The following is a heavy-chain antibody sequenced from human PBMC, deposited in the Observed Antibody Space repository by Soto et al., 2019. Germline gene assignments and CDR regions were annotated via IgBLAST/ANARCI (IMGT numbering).Heavy chain of an antibody. Sequence: QLQLQESGSGLVKPSQTLSLTCAVSGGSVSGGGYSWSWIRQPPGKGLEWIGYIYHSGSTYYTPSLKSRVTISVDRSKNQFSLKLSSVTAAGTAVYYWTRRLGFPCYYGMNVSGQGTTVTVSS. D-gene: IGHD2-2*03. CDR1: GGSVSGGGYS. J-gene: IGHJ6*02. V-gene: IGHV4-30-2*01. CDR3: TRRLGFPCYYGMNV. CDR2: IYHSGST.